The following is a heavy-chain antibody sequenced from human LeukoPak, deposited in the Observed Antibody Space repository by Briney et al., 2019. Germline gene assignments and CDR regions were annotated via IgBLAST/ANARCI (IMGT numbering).Heavy chain of an antibody. D-gene: IGHD3-10*01. V-gene: IGHV1-69*04. J-gene: IGHJ4*02. Sequence: SVKVSCKASGGTFSNFAFSWVRQAPGQGLQWVGRIIPIVDVTSYAQNFTGRVTITADESTTTAYMELSSLRSEDTAVYYCAREMGDREFYFDYWGQGTLVTVSS. CDR1: GGTFSNFA. CDR3: AREMGDREFYFDY. CDR2: IIPIVDVT.